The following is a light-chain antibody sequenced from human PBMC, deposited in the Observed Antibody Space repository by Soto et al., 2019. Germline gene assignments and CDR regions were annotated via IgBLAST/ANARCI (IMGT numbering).Light chain of an antibody. Sequence: EIVLTQSPGTLSLSPGERVTLSCRASQSLSSGYLAWYQQKFGQAPRLLIYDASRRATGIPERFSGSGSGTEFTLTISSLQSEDFAVYYCQQYNNWPLTFGGGTKVDIK. J-gene: IGKJ4*01. CDR3: QQYNNWPLT. V-gene: IGKV3D-20*02. CDR2: DAS. CDR1: QSLSSGY.